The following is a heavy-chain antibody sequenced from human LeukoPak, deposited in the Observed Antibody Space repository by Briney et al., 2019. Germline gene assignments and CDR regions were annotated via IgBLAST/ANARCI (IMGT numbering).Heavy chain of an antibody. J-gene: IGHJ3*02. Sequence: ASVKVSCKASGYTFTSYYMHWVRQAPGQGLEWMGIINPSGGSTSYAQKFQGRVTMTRDTSTSTVYMELSSLRSEDTAVYYCARRRYGSGSHDGFDIWGQGTMVTVSS. V-gene: IGHV1-46*01. CDR3: ARRRYGSGSHDGFDI. CDR2: INPSGGST. CDR1: GYTFTSYY. D-gene: IGHD3-10*01.